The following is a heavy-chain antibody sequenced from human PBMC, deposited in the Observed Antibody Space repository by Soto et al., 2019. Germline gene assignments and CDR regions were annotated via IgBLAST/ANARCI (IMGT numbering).Heavy chain of an antibody. CDR1: GYSFTSYW. V-gene: IGHV5-10-1*01. D-gene: IGHD6-6*01. CDR3: ARIAGLDSSSLTHLPYYYYGMDV. Sequence: PGESLKISCKGSGYSFTSYWISWVRQMPGKGLEWMGRIDPSDSYTNYSPSFQGHVTISADKYISTAYLQWSSLKASDTAMYYCARIAGLDSSSLTHLPYYYYGMDVWGQGTTVTVSS. CDR2: IDPSDSYT. J-gene: IGHJ6*02.